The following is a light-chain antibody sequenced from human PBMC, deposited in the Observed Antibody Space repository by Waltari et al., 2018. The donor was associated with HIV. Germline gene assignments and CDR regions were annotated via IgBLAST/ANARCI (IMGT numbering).Light chain of an antibody. CDR3: QSYDSSLSVWV. Sequence: SVLTQPPSVSGAPGQRVTISCTGSSPNIGAGYDVPWYQQIPGTAPKLLIYGNSHRPSGVPDRFSGSKSGTSASLAITGLQAEDEADYYCQSYDSSLSVWVFGGGTKLTVL. CDR2: GNS. V-gene: IGLV1-40*01. J-gene: IGLJ3*02. CDR1: SPNIGAGYD.